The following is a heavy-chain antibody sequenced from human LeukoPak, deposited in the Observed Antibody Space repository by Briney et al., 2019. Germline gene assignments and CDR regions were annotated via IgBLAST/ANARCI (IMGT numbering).Heavy chain of an antibody. D-gene: IGHD6-19*01. J-gene: IGHJ4*02. CDR1: GYAFTSYG. V-gene: IGHV1-18*01. CDR2: ISAYNGNT. Sequence: ASVKVSCKASGYAFTSYGISWVREAPGQGVEWMRWISAYNGNTNYAQKLQGRVTMTTDTYTSTAYMELRSLRPDDTAVYYCARDGVAVADHPDYWGQGTLVTVCS. CDR3: ARDGVAVADHPDY.